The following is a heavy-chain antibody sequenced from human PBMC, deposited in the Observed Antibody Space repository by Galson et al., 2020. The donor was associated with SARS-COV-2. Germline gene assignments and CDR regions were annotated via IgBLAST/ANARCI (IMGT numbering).Heavy chain of an antibody. D-gene: IGHD6-13*01. Sequence: GESLKISCKGSGYSFTSYWNGWVRQMPGKGLEWMGINYPGDSDTRYSPSSQGQVTTSADKSISTAYLQWSSLKASDTAMYYCAGGSFKLVPPHYLPHDYWGQGTLVTVSS. J-gene: IGHJ4*02. CDR3: AGGSFKLVPPHYLPHDY. CDR1: GYSFTSYW. V-gene: IGHV5-51*01. CDR2: NYPGDSDT.